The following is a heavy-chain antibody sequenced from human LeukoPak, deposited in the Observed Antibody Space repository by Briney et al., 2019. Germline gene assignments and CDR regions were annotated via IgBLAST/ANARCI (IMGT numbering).Heavy chain of an antibody. CDR3: ARDQEAFDY. Sequence: ASVKVSCKASGYSFSSNYIHWVRQAPGQGLEWMGMIYPRDGSTSYAQKFQGRVTVTRDTSTSTVHMELSGLRSEDTAVYYCARDQEAFDYWGQGTLVTVSS. V-gene: IGHV1-46*01. CDR2: IYPRDGST. J-gene: IGHJ4*02. CDR1: GYSFSSNY.